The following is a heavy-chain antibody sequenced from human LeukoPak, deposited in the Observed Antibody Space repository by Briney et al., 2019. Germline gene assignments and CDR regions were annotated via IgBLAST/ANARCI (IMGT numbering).Heavy chain of an antibody. Sequence: SETLSLTCAVYGGSFSGYYWSWIRQPPGKGLEWIGEINHSGSTNYNPSLKSRVTISVDTSKNQFSLKLSSVTAADTAVYYCARHVPTMVRGVTSFDYWGQGTMVTVSS. CDR2: INHSGST. CDR1: GGSFSGYY. J-gene: IGHJ4*03. CDR3: ARHVPTMVRGVTSFDY. V-gene: IGHV4-34*01. D-gene: IGHD3-10*01.